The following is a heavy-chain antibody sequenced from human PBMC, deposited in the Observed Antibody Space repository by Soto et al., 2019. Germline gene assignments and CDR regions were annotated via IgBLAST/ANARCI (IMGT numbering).Heavy chain of an antibody. V-gene: IGHV3-15*01. D-gene: IGHD4-4*01. CDR1: GFIFRNAW. Sequence: ESGGGLVKPGGSIRLSCAASGFIFRNAWMSWVRQAPGKGLEWVGRIKSKSSGGTTDYAAPVEGRVTISRDDSKSTLFLQMASVTMEDTAMYFCASEKGWRQSPLDSWGRGALVTVSS. CDR2: IKSKSSGGTT. CDR3: ASEKGWRQSPLDS. J-gene: IGHJ4*02.